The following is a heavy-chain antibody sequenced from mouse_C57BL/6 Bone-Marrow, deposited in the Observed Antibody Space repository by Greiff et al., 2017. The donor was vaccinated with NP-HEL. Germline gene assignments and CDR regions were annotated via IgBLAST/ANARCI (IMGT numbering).Heavy chain of an antibody. V-gene: IGHV5-4*01. Sequence: EVMLVESGGGLVKPGGSLKLSCAASGFTFSSYAMSWVRQTPEKRLEWVATISDGGSYTYYPDNVKGRFTISRDNAKNNLYLQMSHLKSEDTAMYYCAREGTTVSRDWYFDVWGTGTTVTVSS. D-gene: IGHD1-1*01. CDR3: AREGTTVSRDWYFDV. J-gene: IGHJ1*03. CDR1: GFTFSSYA. CDR2: ISDGGSYT.